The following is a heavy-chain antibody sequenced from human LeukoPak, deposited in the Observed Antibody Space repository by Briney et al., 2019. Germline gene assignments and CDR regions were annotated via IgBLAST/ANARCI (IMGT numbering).Heavy chain of an antibody. CDR2: IYYSGST. CDR1: GGSISSYY. D-gene: IGHD3-10*01. J-gene: IGHJ5*02. CDR3: ARSRYGSGSYYVNWFDP. Sequence: SETLSLTCTVSGGSISSYYWSWIRQPPGKGLEWIGYIYYSGSTNYNPSLKSRVTISVDTSKNQFSLKLSSVTAADTAVYYCARSRYGSGSYYVNWFDPWGQGTLVTVSS. V-gene: IGHV4-59*01.